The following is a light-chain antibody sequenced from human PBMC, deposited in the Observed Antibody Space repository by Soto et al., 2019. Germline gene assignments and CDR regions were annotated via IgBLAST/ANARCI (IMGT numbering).Light chain of an antibody. CDR2: QDN. CDR1: KLGDGY. Sequence: SYELTQTPSVSVSPGQTASITCSGDKLGDGYASWYQQKSGHSPVLVIYQDNKRPSGIPERFSGSNAGNTATLTISGTQAMDEADYYCQAWDRTNAWVFGGGTKLTVL. CDR3: QAWDRTNAWV. V-gene: IGLV3-1*01. J-gene: IGLJ3*02.